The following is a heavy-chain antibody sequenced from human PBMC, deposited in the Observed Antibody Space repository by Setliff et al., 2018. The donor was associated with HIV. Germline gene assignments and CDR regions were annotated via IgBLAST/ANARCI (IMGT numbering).Heavy chain of an antibody. CDR2: ISYDGSSK. CDR1: GFTFSSYG. D-gene: IGHD6-6*01. CDR3: ARAWAMQQLVPAY. V-gene: IGHV3-30*12. J-gene: IGHJ4*03. Sequence: PGGSLRLSCAASGFTFSSYGMHWVRQAPGKGLEWVAYISYDGSSKYYADSVKGRFTISRDNSKNTLYLQMNSLRVEDTAIYYCARAWAMQQLVPAYWGQGTVVTVSS.